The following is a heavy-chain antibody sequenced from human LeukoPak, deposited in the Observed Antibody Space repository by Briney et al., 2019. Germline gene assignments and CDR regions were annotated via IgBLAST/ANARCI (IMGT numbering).Heavy chain of an antibody. J-gene: IGHJ6*02. Sequence: SETLSLTCTVSGDSISSYYWSWIRQPPGKGLEWIGYIYYIGSTNYNPSLKSRVTISVDTSKNQFSLKLSSVTAADTAVYYCARAFAPVTIFGVVTSYYYGMDVWGQGTTVTVPS. V-gene: IGHV4-59*01. D-gene: IGHD3-3*01. CDR3: ARAFAPVTIFGVVTSYYYGMDV. CDR1: GDSISSYY. CDR2: IYYIGST.